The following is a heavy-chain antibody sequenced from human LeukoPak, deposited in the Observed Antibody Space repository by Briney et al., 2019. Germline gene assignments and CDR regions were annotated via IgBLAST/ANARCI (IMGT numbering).Heavy chain of an antibody. CDR1: GGSISSGDYY. V-gene: IGHV4-30-4*01. CDR2: IYYSGST. CDR3: ARGPSITMIVVVMDAFDI. Sequence: SETLSHTCTVSGGSISSGDYYWSWIRQPPGKGLEWIGYIYYSGSTYYNPSLKSRVTISVDTSKNQFSLKLSSVTAADAAVYYCARGPSITMIVVVMDAFDIWGQGTMVTVSS. J-gene: IGHJ3*02. D-gene: IGHD3-22*01.